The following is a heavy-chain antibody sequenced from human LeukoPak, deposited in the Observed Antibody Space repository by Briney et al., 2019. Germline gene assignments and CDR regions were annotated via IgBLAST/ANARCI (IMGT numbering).Heavy chain of an antibody. CDR1: GSTFRSYA. V-gene: IGHV3-21*01. CDR3: ARADGGGNLIWFDY. D-gene: IGHD3-16*01. CDR2: ISSSSRYI. Sequence: GGSLRLSCAASGSTFRSYAMSWVRQAPGKGLEWVSSISSSSRYIYYEDSVKGRFTISRDNAKNSLYLQMNSLRAEDTAVYYCARADGGGNLIWFDYWGQGTLVTVSS. J-gene: IGHJ4*02.